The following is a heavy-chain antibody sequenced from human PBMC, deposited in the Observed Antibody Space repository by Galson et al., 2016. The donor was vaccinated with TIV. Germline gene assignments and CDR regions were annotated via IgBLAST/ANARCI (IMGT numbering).Heavy chain of an antibody. Sequence: SLRLSCAASGFTASTNYMTWFRQAPGKGLEWASVIYSGGSTSYADSVKGRFTISIDTSKNTLSLQMNSLRADDTAAYYCATSISTSGAFDYWGQGTLVTVSA. CDR3: ATSISTSGAFDY. CDR1: GFTASTNY. V-gene: IGHV3-53*01. J-gene: IGHJ4*02. CDR2: IYSGGST. D-gene: IGHD5-12*01.